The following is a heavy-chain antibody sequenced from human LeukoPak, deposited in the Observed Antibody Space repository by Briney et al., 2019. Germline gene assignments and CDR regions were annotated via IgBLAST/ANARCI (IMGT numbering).Heavy chain of an antibody. J-gene: IGHJ6*02. D-gene: IGHD3-9*01. CDR2: INHSGST. CDR1: GGSFSGYY. V-gene: IGHV4-34*01. CDR3: ARWGYYDILTGYPIYYYYGMDV. Sequence: SETLSLTCAVYGGSFSGYYWSWIRQPPGKGLEWIGEINHSGSTNYNPSLKSRVTISVDTSKNQFSLKLSSVTAADTAVYYCARWGYYDILTGYPIYYYYGMDVWGQGTTVTVSS.